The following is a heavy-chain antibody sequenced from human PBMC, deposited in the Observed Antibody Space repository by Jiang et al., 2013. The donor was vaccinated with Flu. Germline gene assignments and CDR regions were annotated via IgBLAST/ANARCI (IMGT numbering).Heavy chain of an antibody. J-gene: IGHJ6*03. CDR1: GYAFINYH. CDR2: INPNGGT. CDR3: VREFDSGRYTRYYQYMGD. V-gene: IGHV1-2*02. Sequence: QLLESGAEVKKPGASVKVSCQTSGYAFINYHINWVRQAPGRGLEWLGYINPNGGTNYAQKFQGRVTVTSDTSTTTAYMELSRLRFDDTAMYYCVREFDSGRYTRYYQYMGDWGNGTTVTVSS. D-gene: IGHD1-26*01.